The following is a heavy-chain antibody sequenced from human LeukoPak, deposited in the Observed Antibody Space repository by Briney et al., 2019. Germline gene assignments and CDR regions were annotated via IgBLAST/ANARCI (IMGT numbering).Heavy chain of an antibody. D-gene: IGHD3-3*01. Sequence: SETLSLTRTVSGGSISSSSYYWGWIRQPPGKGLEWIGSIYYSGSTYYNPSLKSRVTISVDTSKNQFSLKLSSVTAADTAVYYCARHRAIFGVVIPPFHYWGQGTLVTVSS. V-gene: IGHV4-39*01. J-gene: IGHJ4*02. CDR3: ARHRAIFGVVIPPFHY. CDR2: IYYSGST. CDR1: GGSISSSSYY.